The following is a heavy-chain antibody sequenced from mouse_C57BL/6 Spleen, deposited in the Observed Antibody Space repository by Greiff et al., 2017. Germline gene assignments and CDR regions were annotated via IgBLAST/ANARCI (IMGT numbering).Heavy chain of an antibody. CDR1: GYTFTDYE. CDR2: IDPETGGT. Sequence: QVQLKQSGAELVRPGASVTLSCKASGYTFTDYEMHWVKQTPVHGLEWIGAIDPETGGTAYNQKFKGKAILTADKSSSTAYMELRSLTSEDSAVYYCTRGREDYYGSSYYFDYWGQGTTLTVSS. J-gene: IGHJ2*01. V-gene: IGHV1-15*01. D-gene: IGHD1-1*01. CDR3: TRGREDYYGSSYYFDY.